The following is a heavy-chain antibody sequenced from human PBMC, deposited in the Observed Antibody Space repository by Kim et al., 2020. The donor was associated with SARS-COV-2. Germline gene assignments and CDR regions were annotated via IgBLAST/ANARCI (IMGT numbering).Heavy chain of an antibody. CDR3: AKGPYYDSSGYYLDY. V-gene: IGHV3-23*01. CDR2: ISGSGGST. D-gene: IGHD3-22*01. Sequence: GGSLRLSCAASGFTFSSYAMSWVRQAPGKGLEWVSAISGSGGSTYYADSVKGRFTISRDNSKNTLYLQMNSLRAEDTAVYYCAKGPYYDSSGYYLDYWGQGTLVTLSS. CDR1: GFTFSSYA. J-gene: IGHJ4*02.